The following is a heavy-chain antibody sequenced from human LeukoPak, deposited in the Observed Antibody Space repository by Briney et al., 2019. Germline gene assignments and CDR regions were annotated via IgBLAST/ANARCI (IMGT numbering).Heavy chain of an antibody. CDR1: GFTFSSYS. J-gene: IGHJ6*03. Sequence: GGPLRLSCAASGFTFSSYSMNWVRQAPGKGLEWVSYISSSSSTIYYADSVKGRFTISRDNAKNSLYLQMNSLRAEDTAVYYCARSAAAAGTRWDYYYYMDVWGKGTTVTVSS. V-gene: IGHV3-48*01. CDR3: ARSAAAAGTRWDYYYYMDV. CDR2: ISSSSSTI. D-gene: IGHD6-13*01.